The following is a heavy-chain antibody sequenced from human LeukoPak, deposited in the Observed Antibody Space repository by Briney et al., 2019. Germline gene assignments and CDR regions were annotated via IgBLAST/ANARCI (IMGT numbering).Heavy chain of an antibody. D-gene: IGHD3-22*01. Sequence: GASVKVSCKASGYTFTSYYMHWVRQAPGQGLEWMGLINPTGGSTGYAQKFQGRVTITADESTSTAYMELSSLRSEDTAVYYCARSSSGYHYYFDYWGQGTLVTVSA. CDR2: INPTGGST. CDR3: ARSSSGYHYYFDY. CDR1: GYTFTSYY. J-gene: IGHJ4*02. V-gene: IGHV1-46*01.